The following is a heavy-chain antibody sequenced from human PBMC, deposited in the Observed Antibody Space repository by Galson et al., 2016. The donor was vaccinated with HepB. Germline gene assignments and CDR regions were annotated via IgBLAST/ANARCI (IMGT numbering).Heavy chain of an antibody. CDR3: VRDGFGVYDF. Sequence: SLRLSCAASGINFNNAWMSWVRQAPGKGPEWVGLIKSDSDGGTTDYAAPVKGRFTISRDDSKSKVFLQTNSLKTEDTAVYFCVRDGFGVYDFWGQGTLVTVSS. CDR2: IKSDSDGGTT. J-gene: IGHJ4*02. V-gene: IGHV3-15*01. D-gene: IGHD3-10*01. CDR1: GINFNNAW.